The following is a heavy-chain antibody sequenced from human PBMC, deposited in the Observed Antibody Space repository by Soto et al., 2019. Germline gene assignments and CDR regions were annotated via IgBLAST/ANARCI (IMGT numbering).Heavy chain of an antibody. V-gene: IGHV3-9*01. Sequence: EVQLVESGGGSVQPGRSLRLSCAASGFSFDDYGMHWVRQGPGKGLEWVSGISWNSGDIYYADSVKGRFTISRDNAKRSLYLQMNSLRTEDTGLYYCAKDNDWDRAGPFDYWGQGILVTVSS. D-gene: IGHD3-9*01. CDR3: AKDNDWDRAGPFDY. CDR1: GFSFDDYG. J-gene: IGHJ4*02. CDR2: ISWNSGDI.